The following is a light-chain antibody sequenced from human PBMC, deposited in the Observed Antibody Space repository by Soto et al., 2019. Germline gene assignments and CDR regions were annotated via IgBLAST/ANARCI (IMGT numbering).Light chain of an antibody. CDR3: QQYGSSPT. Sequence: IVLTRAPGTMSLSPGERATLSCRASQSVSTNQLAWYQQKPGQAPRLLIYGASSRATGIADRFSGSGSGTDFTLTISRLEPEDFAVYYCQQYGSSPTFGQGTKVDIK. CDR2: GAS. J-gene: IGKJ1*01. CDR1: QSVSTNQ. V-gene: IGKV3-20*01.